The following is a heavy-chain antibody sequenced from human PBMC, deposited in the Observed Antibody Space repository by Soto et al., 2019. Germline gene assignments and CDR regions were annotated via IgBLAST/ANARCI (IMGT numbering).Heavy chain of an antibody. J-gene: IGHJ6*02. CDR1: GFTFSNAW. V-gene: IGHV3-15*01. CDR3: TTTFKAEVVSYYYGMDV. D-gene: IGHD3-22*01. CDR2: IKSKTDGGTT. Sequence: EVQLVESGGGLVKPGGSLRLSCAASGFTFSNAWMSWVCQAPGKGLEWVGRIKSKTDGGTTDYAAPVKGRFTISRDDSKNTLYLQMNSLKTEDTAVYYSTTTFKAEVVSYYYGMDVWGQGTTVTVSS.